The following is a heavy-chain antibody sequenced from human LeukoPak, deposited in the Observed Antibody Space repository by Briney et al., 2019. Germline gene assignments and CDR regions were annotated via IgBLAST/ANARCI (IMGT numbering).Heavy chain of an antibody. Sequence: SVKVSCKASEGTFSNYAISWVRQAPGQGLEWMGGIIPIFGTANYAQKFQGRVTITADESTGTAYMELSSLRSEDTAVYYCATRGSESNFDYWGQGTLVTVSS. V-gene: IGHV1-69*01. D-gene: IGHD1-26*01. CDR2: IIPIFGTA. J-gene: IGHJ4*02. CDR3: ATRGSESNFDY. CDR1: EGTFSNYA.